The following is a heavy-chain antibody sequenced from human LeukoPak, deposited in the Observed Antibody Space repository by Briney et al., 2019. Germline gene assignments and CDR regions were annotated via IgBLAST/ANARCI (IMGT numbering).Heavy chain of an antibody. CDR3: AKDDSYIRFYS. CDR2: ISGSGGRT. J-gene: IGHJ5*01. D-gene: IGHD3-22*01. V-gene: IGHV3-23*01. Sequence: GGSLRLSCAASEFTFSSYAMSWVRQAPGKGLEWVSAISGSGGRTYYAESVKGRFTISRDNNENTLYLQMNSLRAEDTAVYHCAKDDSYIRFYSWGQGTLVTVSS. CDR1: EFTFSSYA.